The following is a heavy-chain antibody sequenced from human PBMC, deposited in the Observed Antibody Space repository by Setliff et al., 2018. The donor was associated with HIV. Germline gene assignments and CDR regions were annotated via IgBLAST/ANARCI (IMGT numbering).Heavy chain of an antibody. Sequence: SETLSLTCSVSGASLQSYYWSWIRQPAGKGLQWIGRIYYVGWSKYNPSLEDRVTMSVDTSNNQFSLSLRSVTAADTAIYYCASGGPSVPCTSVSCPPYYYMDVWGKGATVTVSS. D-gene: IGHD2-2*01. J-gene: IGHJ6*03. CDR3: ASGGPSVPCTSVSCPPYYYMDV. CDR1: GASLQSYY. CDR2: IYYVGWS. V-gene: IGHV4-4*07.